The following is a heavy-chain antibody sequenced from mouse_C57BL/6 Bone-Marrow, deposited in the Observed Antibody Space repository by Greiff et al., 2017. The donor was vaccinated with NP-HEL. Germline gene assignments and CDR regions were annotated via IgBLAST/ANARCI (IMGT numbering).Heavy chain of an antibody. CDR3: ARSWNIYNGYY. Sequence: VQLKESGAELARPGASVKLSCKASGYTFTSYGISWVKQRTGQGLEWIGEIYPRSGNTYYNEKFKGKATLTADKSSSTAYMELRSLTSEDSAVYFCARSWNIYNGYYWGQGTTLTVSS. CDR2: IYPRSGNT. J-gene: IGHJ2*01. CDR1: GYTFTSYG. D-gene: IGHD2-3*01. V-gene: IGHV1-81*01.